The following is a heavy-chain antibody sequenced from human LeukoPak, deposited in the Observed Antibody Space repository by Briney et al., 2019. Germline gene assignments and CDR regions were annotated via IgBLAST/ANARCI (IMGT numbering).Heavy chain of an antibody. CDR3: AREAEEHWFDP. CDR1: GGSISGYY. J-gene: IGHJ5*02. Sequence: SETLSLTCTVSGGSISGYYWSWIRQPAGKGLEWIGRIYTSGSTYYNPSLKSRVTISVDTSKNQFSLKLSSVTAADTAVYYCAREAEEHWFDPWGQGTLVTVSS. CDR2: IYTSGST. V-gene: IGHV4-4*07. D-gene: IGHD1-26*01.